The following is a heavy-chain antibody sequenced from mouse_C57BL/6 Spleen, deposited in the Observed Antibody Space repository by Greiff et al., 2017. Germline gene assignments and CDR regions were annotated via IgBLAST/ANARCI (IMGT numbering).Heavy chain of an antibody. CDR1: GYTFTSYW. CDR2: IDPSDSYT. CDR3: ARRRDGYYDFDY. J-gene: IGHJ2*01. V-gene: IGHV1-59*01. D-gene: IGHD2-3*01. Sequence: QVQLKQSGAELVRPGTSVKLSCKASGYTFTSYWMHWVKQRPGQGLEWIGVIDPSDSYTNYNQKFKGKATLTVDTSSSTAYMQLSSLTSEDSAVYYCARRRDGYYDFDYWGQGTTLTVSS.